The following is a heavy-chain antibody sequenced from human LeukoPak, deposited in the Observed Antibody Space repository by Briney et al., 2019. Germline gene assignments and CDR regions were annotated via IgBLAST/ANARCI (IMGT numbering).Heavy chain of an antibody. D-gene: IGHD5-18*01. CDR1: GYSFTSYW. CDR2: IYPGDSGT. V-gene: IGHV5-51*01. CDR3: ARLVDTAMVSYGMDV. J-gene: IGHJ6*02. Sequence: GESLKISCKGSGYSFTSYWIGWVRQMPGKGLEWMGIIYPGDSGTRYGPSFQGQVTISADKSISTAYLQWSSLKASDTAMYYCARLVDTAMVSYGMDVWGQGTTVTVSS.